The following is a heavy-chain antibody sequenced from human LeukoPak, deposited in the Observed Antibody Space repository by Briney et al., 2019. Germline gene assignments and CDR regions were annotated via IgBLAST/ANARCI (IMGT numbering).Heavy chain of an antibody. CDR2: IKSKTDGGTT. CDR1: GFIFSNAW. CDR3: STTGTEWLFNY. Sequence: GGSLRLSCAASGFIFSNAWMSWVRQAPGKGLEWVGRIKSKTDGGTTDYAAPVKGRFTISRDDSKSTLYLQMSSLKTEDTAVYYCSTTGTEWLFNYRGQGTLVTVSS. J-gene: IGHJ4*02. D-gene: IGHD3-3*01. V-gene: IGHV3-15*01.